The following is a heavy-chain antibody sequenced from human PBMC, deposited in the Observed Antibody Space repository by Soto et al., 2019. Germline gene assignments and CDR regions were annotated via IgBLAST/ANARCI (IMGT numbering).Heavy chain of an antibody. CDR1: GFSLSTSGVG. Sequence: QITLKESGPTLVKPTQTLTLTCTFSGFSLSTSGVGVGWIRQPPGKALEWLALIYWDDDKRYSPSLKSRLTITKDTSKNQVVLTMTHMDPVDTATYYCAHRRYITMVRGVIPFDYWGQGTLVTVSS. CDR3: AHRRYITMVRGVIPFDY. D-gene: IGHD3-10*01. J-gene: IGHJ4*02. V-gene: IGHV2-5*02. CDR2: IYWDDDK.